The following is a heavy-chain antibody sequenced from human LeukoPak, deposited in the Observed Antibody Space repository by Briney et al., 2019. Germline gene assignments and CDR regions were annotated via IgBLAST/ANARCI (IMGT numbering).Heavy chain of an antibody. D-gene: IGHD3-3*01. CDR3: ARPRLRSGYPGYFDY. CDR2: IYPDDSDS. CDR1: GYSFNICW. V-gene: IGHV5-51*01. Sequence: GESLKISCKASGYSFNICWIGWVRQMPGKGLEWMGVIYPDDSDSRYSPSFQGQVTISADKSISTAYLQWSSLKASDTAMYYCARPRLRSGYPGYFDYWGQGTLVTVSS. J-gene: IGHJ4*02.